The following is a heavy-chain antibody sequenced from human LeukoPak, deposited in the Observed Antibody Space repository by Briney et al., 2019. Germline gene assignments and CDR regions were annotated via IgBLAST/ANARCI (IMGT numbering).Heavy chain of an antibody. CDR3: AREAPGYCSGGSCSPLLYYYYYMDV. D-gene: IGHD2-15*01. J-gene: IGHJ6*03. CDR2: IYYSGST. V-gene: IGHV4-59*01. CDR1: GGSISSYY. Sequence: SEALSLTCTVSGGSISSYYWSWIRQPPGKGLEWIGYIYYSGSTNYNPSLKSRVTISVDTSKTQFSLKLSSVTAADTAVYYCAREAPGYCSGGSCSPLLYYYYYMDVWGKGTTVTVSS.